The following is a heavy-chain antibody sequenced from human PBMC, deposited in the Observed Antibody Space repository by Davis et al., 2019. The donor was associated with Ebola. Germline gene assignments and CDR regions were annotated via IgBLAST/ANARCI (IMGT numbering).Heavy chain of an antibody. CDR1: GYTLTELS. D-gene: IGHD6-19*01. J-gene: IGHJ3*02. V-gene: IGHV1-24*01. CDR2: FDPEDSET. CDR3: ATVSSTVAGPADDAFDI. Sequence: ASVKVSCKVSGYTLTELSMHWVRQAPGKGLEWMGGFDPEDSETIYAQKFQGRVTMTEDTSTDTAYMELSSLRSEDTAVYYCATVSSTVAGPADDAFDIWGQGTMVTVSS.